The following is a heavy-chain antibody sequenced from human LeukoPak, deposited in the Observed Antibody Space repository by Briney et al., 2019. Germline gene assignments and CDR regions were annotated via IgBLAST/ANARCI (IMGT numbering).Heavy chain of an antibody. V-gene: IGHV3-23*01. J-gene: IGHJ4*02. CDR2: ISGSGGST. CDR3: AKGGRYCTNGVCYLYFDY. D-gene: IGHD2-8*01. CDR1: GFTFSSYA. Sequence: GGSLRLSCAAPGFTFSSYAMSWVRQAPGKGLEWVSAISGSGGSTYYADSVKGRFTISRDNSKNTLYLQMNSLRAEDTAVYYCAKGGRYCTNGVCYLYFDYWGQGTLVTVSS.